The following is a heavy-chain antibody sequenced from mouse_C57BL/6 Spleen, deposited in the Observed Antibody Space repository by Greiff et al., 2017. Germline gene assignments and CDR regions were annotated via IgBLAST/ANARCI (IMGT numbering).Heavy chain of an antibody. CDR2: INPYNGGT. V-gene: IGHV1-19*01. D-gene: IGHD1-1*02. CDR1: GYTFTDYY. J-gene: IGHJ3*01. CDR3: ARHGGSLAWFAY. Sequence: EVQLQESGPVLVKPGASVKMSCKASGYTFTDYYMNWVKQSHGKSLEWIGVINPYNGGTSYNQKFKGKATLTVDKSSSTAYMELNSLTSEDSAVYYCARHGGSLAWFAYWGQGTLVTVSA.